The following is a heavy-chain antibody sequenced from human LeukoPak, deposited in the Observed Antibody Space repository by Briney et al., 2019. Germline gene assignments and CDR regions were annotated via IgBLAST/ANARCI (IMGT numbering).Heavy chain of an antibody. Sequence: ASVTVSCKASGYTFTSYYMHWVRQAPGQGLEWMGIINPSGGSTSYAQKFQGRVTMTRDMSTSTVYMELSSLRSEDTAVYYCAREGGNTYYYGSGSLGAYYFDYWGQGTLVTVSS. J-gene: IGHJ4*02. D-gene: IGHD3-10*01. V-gene: IGHV1-46*01. CDR2: INPSGGST. CDR1: GYTFTSYY. CDR3: AREGGNTYYYGSGSLGAYYFDY.